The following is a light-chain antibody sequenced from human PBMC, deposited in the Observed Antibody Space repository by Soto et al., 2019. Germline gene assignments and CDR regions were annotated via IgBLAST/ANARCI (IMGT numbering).Light chain of an antibody. CDR1: QSVSRSS. V-gene: IGKV3-20*01. CDR2: GAS. Sequence: EIVLTQSPGTLSLSPGARATLSCRASQSVSRSSLAWYQQRGGQAPRLLIYGASSRATGIPDRFSGSGSGTDFTLSISRLEPEDFAVYYCQQYGSSPLTFGGGTKVEIK. CDR3: QQYGSSPLT. J-gene: IGKJ4*01.